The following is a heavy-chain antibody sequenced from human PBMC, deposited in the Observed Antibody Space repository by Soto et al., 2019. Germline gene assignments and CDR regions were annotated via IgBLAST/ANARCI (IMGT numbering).Heavy chain of an antibody. V-gene: IGHV4-30-4*01. CDR1: GDSVSSVGFH. CDR2: IYNGGST. CDR3: ARAPVGLDTISYFDY. Sequence: SETLSLTCTVSGDSVSSVGFHWSCLRRPPGKGLEWIGYIYNGGSTYYRPSLESRMTMSLDATRNHYSLRLTPVTAADTAVYSCARAPVGLDTISYFDYWGQGKLVTVSS. J-gene: IGHJ4*02. D-gene: IGHD3-3*01.